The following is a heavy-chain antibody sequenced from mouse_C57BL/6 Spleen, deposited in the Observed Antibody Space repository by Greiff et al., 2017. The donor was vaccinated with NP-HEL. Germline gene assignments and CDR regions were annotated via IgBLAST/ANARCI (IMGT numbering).Heavy chain of an antibody. V-gene: IGHV1-82*01. D-gene: IGHD4-1*01. CDR3: ARELGFDY. J-gene: IGHJ2*01. Sequence: LQESGPELVKPGASVKISCKASGYAFSSSWMNWVKQRPGKGLEWIGRIYPGDGDTNYNGKFKGKATLTADKSSSTAYMQLSSLTSEDSAVYFCARELGFDYWGQGTTLTVSS. CDR2: IYPGDGDT. CDR1: GYAFSSSW.